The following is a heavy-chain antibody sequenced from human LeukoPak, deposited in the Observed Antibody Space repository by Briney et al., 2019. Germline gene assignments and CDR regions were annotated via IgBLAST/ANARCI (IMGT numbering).Heavy chain of an antibody. CDR1: GYSFTSYW. J-gene: IGHJ4*02. Sequence: GESLKISCKGSGYSFTSYWIGWVRQMPGKGLEWMRIIYPGDSDTRYSPSFQGQVTISADKSISTAYLQWSSLKASDTAMYYCARQSSAVAGTMSYWGQGTLVTVSS. CDR2: IYPGDSDT. CDR3: ARQSSAVAGTMSY. V-gene: IGHV5-51*01. D-gene: IGHD6-19*01.